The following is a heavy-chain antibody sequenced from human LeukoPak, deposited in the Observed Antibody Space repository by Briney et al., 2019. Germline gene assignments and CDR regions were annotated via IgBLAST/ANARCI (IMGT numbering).Heavy chain of an antibody. V-gene: IGHV3-7*01. CDR1: GGSISSYY. J-gene: IGHJ4*02. Sequence: ETLSLTCTVSGGSISSYYWSWIRQPPGKGLEWVANIGKAGNGDYYVDSVKGRFTISRDNAKNSLYLQMNSLRAEDTAVYYCARDLDFHNFDYWGQGALVTVSS. CDR3: ARDLDFHNFDY. CDR2: IGKAGNGD.